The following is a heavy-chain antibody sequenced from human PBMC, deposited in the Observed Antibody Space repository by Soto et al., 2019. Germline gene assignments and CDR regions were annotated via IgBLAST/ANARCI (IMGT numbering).Heavy chain of an antibody. CDR3: AIASYYSNSSGYTFDY. CDR1: GGSISSGDYY. D-gene: IGHD3-22*01. Sequence: SETLSLTCTVSGGSISSGDYYWSWIRQPPGKGLEWIGYIYYSGSTYYNPSLKSRVTISVDTSKNQFSLKLSSVTAADTAVYYCAIASYYSNSSGYTFDYWGQGALVTVSS. J-gene: IGHJ4*02. CDR2: IYYSGST. V-gene: IGHV4-30-4*01.